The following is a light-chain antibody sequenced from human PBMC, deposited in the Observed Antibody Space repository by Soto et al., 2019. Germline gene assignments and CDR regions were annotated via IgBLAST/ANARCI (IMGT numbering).Light chain of an antibody. CDR2: GAS. J-gene: IGKJ5*01. Sequence: DIVITQSPATLSVSPGERANLSCRASQSVSSDLAWYQQTPGQAPRLLIYGASTRATGIPARFSGSGSGTDFTLTISSLQSEDFAVYYCQQYNNGTPITFGQGTRLEIK. CDR3: QQYNNGTPIT. CDR1: QSVSSD. V-gene: IGKV3-15*01.